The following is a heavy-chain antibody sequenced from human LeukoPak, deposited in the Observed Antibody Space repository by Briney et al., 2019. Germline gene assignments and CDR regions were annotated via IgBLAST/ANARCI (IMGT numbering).Heavy chain of an antibody. CDR2: IYYSGST. CDR3: ASATAPYYAFDI. Sequence: SETLSLTCTVSGGSISSYYWSWIRQPPGKGLEWIGYIYYSGSTNYNPSLKSRVTISVDTSKNPFSLKLSSVTAADTAVYYCASATAPYYAFDIWGQGTMVTVSS. CDR1: GGSISSYY. D-gene: IGHD3-10*01. J-gene: IGHJ3*02. V-gene: IGHV4-59*01.